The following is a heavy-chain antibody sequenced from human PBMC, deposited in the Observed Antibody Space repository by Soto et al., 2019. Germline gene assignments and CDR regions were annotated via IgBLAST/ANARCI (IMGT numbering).Heavy chain of an antibody. Sequence: PGGSLRLYCAASGFTFSSYAMHWVRQAPGKGLEWVAVISYDGSNKYYADSVKGRFTISRDNSKNTLYLQMNSLRAEDTAVYYCARDLNIDGQWLRLLSLDYYYGMDVWGQGTTVTVSS. J-gene: IGHJ6*02. CDR2: ISYDGSNK. D-gene: IGHD5-12*01. CDR3: ARDLNIDGQWLRLLSLDYYYGMDV. CDR1: GFTFSSYA. V-gene: IGHV3-30-3*01.